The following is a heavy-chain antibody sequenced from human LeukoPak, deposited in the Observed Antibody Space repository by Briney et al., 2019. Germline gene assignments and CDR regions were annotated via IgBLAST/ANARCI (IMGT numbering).Heavy chain of an antibody. CDR2: INPNSGGT. D-gene: IGHD3-10*01. J-gene: IGHJ3*02. CDR3: ARESAGRRSFDI. V-gene: IGHV1-2*02. CDR1: GYTFTDYY. Sequence: ASVKVSCKPSGYTFTDYYMHWVRQAPGRGLEWMGWINPNSGGTIYAQNFQGRVTMTRDTSISTAYMELSSDDTAVYYCARESAGRRSFDIWGQGTMVTVSS.